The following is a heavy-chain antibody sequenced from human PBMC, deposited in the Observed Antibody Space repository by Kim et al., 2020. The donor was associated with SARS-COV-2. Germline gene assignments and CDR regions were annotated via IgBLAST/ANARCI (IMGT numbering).Heavy chain of an antibody. CDR3: ARNRFGGYHSGSGSYSGSHFDF. J-gene: IGHJ4*02. Sequence: SETLSLTCTVSGASIGSYYWSWIRQVPGKGLEWIGYVYYSGTTNYNPSLKSRVTMSVDTSKSQFSLKLTSVTAADTAVYYCARNRFGGYHSGSGSYSGSHFDFWGQGTLVTVSS. V-gene: IGHV4-59*01. CDR1: GASIGSYY. CDR2: VYYSGTT. D-gene: IGHD3-10*01.